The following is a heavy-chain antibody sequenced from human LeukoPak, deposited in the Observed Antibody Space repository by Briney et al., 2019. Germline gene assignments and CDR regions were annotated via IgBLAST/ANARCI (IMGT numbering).Heavy chain of an antibody. V-gene: IGHV3-33*01. Sequence: GGSLRLSCAASGFTFSSYGMHWVRQAPGKGLEWVAVVWYDGRNKNYAESVKGRFTISRDNSKNTPYLQMNSLRAEDTAVYYCATLWALSAFDIWGQGTKVTVSS. CDR2: VWYDGRNK. CDR1: GFTFSSYG. J-gene: IGHJ3*02. CDR3: ATLWALSAFDI. D-gene: IGHD3-16*01.